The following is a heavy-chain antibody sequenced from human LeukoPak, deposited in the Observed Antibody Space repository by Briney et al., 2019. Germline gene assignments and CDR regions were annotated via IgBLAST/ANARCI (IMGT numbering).Heavy chain of an antibody. CDR1: GFTLSSYA. J-gene: IGHJ4*02. V-gene: IGHV3-23*01. D-gene: IGHD6-13*01. CDR3: ASFDGIAAAGTGVDY. CDR2: ISDTGNT. Sequence: GGSLRLSCAASGFTLSSYAMSWVRQAPGKGPEWVSAISDTGNTYHADSVKGRFTISRDNSKNTLYLQMNSLRAEDTAVYYCASFDGIAAAGTGVDYWGQGTLVTVSS.